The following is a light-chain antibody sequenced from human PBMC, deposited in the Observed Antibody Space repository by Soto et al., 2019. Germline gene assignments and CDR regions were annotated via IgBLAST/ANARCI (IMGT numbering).Light chain of an antibody. CDR3: QQYNNWAPIT. CDR2: GAT. V-gene: IGKV3-15*01. CDR1: QSVSIL. J-gene: IGKJ5*01. Sequence: EIVMTQSPATLSVSPGERATLSCRASQSVSILLAWYQQKPGQAPRLLIHGATTRATGIPARFSGSGSGTQFTLAICSLQSKDSVVSHCQQYNNWAPITFGQGTRLEIK.